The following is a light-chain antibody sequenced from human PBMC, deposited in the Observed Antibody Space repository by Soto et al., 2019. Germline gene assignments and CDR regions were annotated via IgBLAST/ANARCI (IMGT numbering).Light chain of an antibody. Sequence: DIVLTQSPRTLSLSPGEGTKLCCRSRQSISRNFLAWYQQKRGQAPRLLIHGASNRATGIPSRFSGSGSRTDFTLTISSLEPEDFAVYYCQQRSNWFLTFGGGTKGDIK. CDR2: GAS. V-gene: IGKV3-11*01. CDR1: QSISRNF. CDR3: QQRSNWFLT. J-gene: IGKJ4*01.